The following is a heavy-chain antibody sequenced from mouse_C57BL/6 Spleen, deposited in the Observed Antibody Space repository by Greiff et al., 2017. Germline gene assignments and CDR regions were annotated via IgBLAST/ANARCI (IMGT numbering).Heavy chain of an antibody. J-gene: IGHJ1*03. CDR3: ARQNFLYYYGSSLSYWYFDV. Sequence: QVHVKQPGAELVKPGASVKLSCKASGYTFTSYWMHWVKQRPGQGLEWIGMIHPNSGSTNYNEKFKSKATLTVDKSSSTAYMQLSSLTSEDSAVYYCARQNFLYYYGSSLSYWYFDVWGTGTTVTVSS. CDR1: GYTFTSYW. D-gene: IGHD1-1*01. CDR2: IHPNSGST. V-gene: IGHV1-64*01.